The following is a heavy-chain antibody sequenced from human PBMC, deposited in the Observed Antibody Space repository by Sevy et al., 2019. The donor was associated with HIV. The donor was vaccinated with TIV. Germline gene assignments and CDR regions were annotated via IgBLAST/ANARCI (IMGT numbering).Heavy chain of an antibody. J-gene: IGHJ3*02. CDR2: IYYSGST. CDR1: GGSVSSGSYY. CDR3: ARDRNYAFDI. V-gene: IGHV4-61*01. D-gene: IGHD4-4*01. Sequence: SETLSLTCTVSGGSVSSGSYYWSWIRQPPGKGLEWIGYIYYSGSTNYNPSLKSRVTISVDTSKNQFSLKLSSVTAADPAVYYCARDRNYAFDIWGQGTMVTVSS.